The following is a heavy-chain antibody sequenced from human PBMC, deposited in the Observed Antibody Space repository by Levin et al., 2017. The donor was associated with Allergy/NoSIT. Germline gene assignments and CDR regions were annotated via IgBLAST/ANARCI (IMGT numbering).Heavy chain of an antibody. CDR3: ARDDSFTGYQRFDAMDV. V-gene: IGHV3-21*01. J-gene: IGHJ6*02. Sequence: GGSLRLSCAASGFTFSTYALNWVRQAPGKGLEWVSSINTISSHIYYANSVRGRFTISRDNARNSLYMQMSSLRPEDTAVYYCARDDSFTGYQRFDAMDVWGRGTTVTVSS. CDR2: INTISSHI. CDR1: GFTFSTYA. D-gene: IGHD3-9*01.